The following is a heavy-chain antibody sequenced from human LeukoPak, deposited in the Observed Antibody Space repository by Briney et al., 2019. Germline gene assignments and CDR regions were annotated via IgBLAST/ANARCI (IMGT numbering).Heavy chain of an antibody. CDR3: AGDYCTNGVCYNFDY. Sequence: SVKVSCKASGGTFSSYAISWVRQAPGQGLEWMGRIIPILGIANYAQEFQGRVTITADKSTSTAYMELSSLRSEDTAVYYCAGDYCTNGVCYNFDYWGQGTLVTVSS. D-gene: IGHD2-8*01. CDR1: GGTFSSYA. J-gene: IGHJ4*02. CDR2: IIPILGIA. V-gene: IGHV1-69*04.